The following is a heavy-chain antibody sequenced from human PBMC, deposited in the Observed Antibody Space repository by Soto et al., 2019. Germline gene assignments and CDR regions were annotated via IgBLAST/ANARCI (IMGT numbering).Heavy chain of an antibody. CDR2: IWYDGSNK. J-gene: IGHJ4*02. CDR3: AAGCGGDCYSGDY. Sequence: GGPLRLSCAASGFTFSSYGMHWVRQAPGKGLEWVAVIWYDGSNKYYADSVKGRFTISRDNSKNTLYLQMNSLRAEDTAVYYCAAGCGGDCYSGDYWGQGTLVTVSS. CDR1: GFTFSSYG. D-gene: IGHD2-21*02. V-gene: IGHV3-33*01.